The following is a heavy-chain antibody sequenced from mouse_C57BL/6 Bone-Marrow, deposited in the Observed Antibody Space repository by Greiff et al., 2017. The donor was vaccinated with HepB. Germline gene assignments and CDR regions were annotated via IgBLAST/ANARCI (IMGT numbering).Heavy chain of an antibody. CDR1: GFNIKDYY. J-gene: IGHJ1*03. D-gene: IGHD1-1*01. V-gene: IGHV14-2*01. CDR3: ARRITTVPWYFDV. CDR2: IDPEDGET. Sequence: EVQGVESGAELVKPGASVKLSCTASGFNIKDYYMHWVKQRTEQGLEWIGRIDPEDGETKYAPKFQGKATITADTSSNTAYLQLSSLTSEDTAVYYCARRITTVPWYFDVWGTGTTVTVSS.